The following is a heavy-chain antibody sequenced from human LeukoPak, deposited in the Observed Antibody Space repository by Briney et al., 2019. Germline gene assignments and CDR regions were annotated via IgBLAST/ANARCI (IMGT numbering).Heavy chain of an antibody. CDR3: ARDLIRGLLRWTPQYYGMDV. CDR1: GRTLSSYS. CDR2: IIPVFGKA. D-gene: IGHD3-3*01. V-gene: IGHV1-69*05. J-gene: IGHJ6*04. Sequence: GASVKLSCTASGRTLSSYSISWVRQAPGQGLEWMGAIIPVFGKANYAQSLKGRVTITTDKSTSTAYMELSSLRSEDTAVYYCARDLIRGLLRWTPQYYGMDVWGKGTTVTVSS.